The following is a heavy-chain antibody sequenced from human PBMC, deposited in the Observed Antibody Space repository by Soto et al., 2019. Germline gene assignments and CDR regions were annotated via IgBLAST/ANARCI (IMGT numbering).Heavy chain of an antibody. CDR1: GFTFSSYG. V-gene: IGHV3-30*18. D-gene: IGHD6-13*01. J-gene: IGHJ6*02. Sequence: QVQLVESGGGVVQPGRSLRLSCAASGFTFSSYGMHWVRQAPGKGLEWGAVISYDGSNKYYADSVKGRFTISRDNSKNTLYLQMNSLRAEDTAVYYCAKDRSIAAAGTIYYYYGMDVWGQGTTVTVSS. CDR3: AKDRSIAAAGTIYYYYGMDV. CDR2: ISYDGSNK.